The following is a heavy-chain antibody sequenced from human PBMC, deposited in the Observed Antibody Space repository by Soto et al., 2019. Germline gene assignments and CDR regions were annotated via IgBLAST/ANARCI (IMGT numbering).Heavy chain of an antibody. D-gene: IGHD4-4*01. CDR3: TKGRYSGAYYPGY. V-gene: IGHV3-23*01. Sequence: LRLSCAASGFTFTSHAMNWVRQAPGKGLEWVSAISGSGVNTYYADSVKGRFTISRDKSKNTLYLQMSSLRAEDTAEYYCTKGRYSGAYYPGYWGQGTLVT. CDR1: GFTFTSHA. J-gene: IGHJ4*02. CDR2: ISGSGVNT.